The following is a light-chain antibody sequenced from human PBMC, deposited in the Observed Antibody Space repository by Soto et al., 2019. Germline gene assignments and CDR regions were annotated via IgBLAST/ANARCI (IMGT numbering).Light chain of an antibody. V-gene: IGLV1-40*01. CDR3: QSYDSSLSAL. CDR1: SSNIGAGYD. Sequence: QSVLTQPPSVSGAPGQRVTISCTGSSSNIGAGYDVHWSQQLPGTAPKLLIYGNSKRPSGVPDRFSGSKSGTSASLAITGLQAEDEADYYCQSYDSSLSALFGGGTKLTVL. CDR2: GNS. J-gene: IGLJ3*02.